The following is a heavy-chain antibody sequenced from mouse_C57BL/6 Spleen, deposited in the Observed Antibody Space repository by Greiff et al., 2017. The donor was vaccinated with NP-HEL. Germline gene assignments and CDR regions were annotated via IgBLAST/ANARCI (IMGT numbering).Heavy chain of an antibody. D-gene: IGHD1-1*01. Sequence: QVQLKQPGAELVKPGASVKLSCKASGYTFTSYWMHWVKQRPGQGLEWIGMIHPNSGGTKYNEKFKSKATLTVDKPSSTAYMQLSSLTSEDSAVYYCARENYYGSSYEYFDVWGTGTTVTVSS. CDR1: GYTFTSYW. V-gene: IGHV1-64*01. J-gene: IGHJ1*03. CDR2: IHPNSGGT. CDR3: ARENYYGSSYEYFDV.